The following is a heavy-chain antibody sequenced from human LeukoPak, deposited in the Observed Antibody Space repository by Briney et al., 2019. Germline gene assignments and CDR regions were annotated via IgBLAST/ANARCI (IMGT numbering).Heavy chain of an antibody. CDR1: GGSISSYY. Sequence: ASETLSLTCTVSGGSISSYYWSWIRQPAGKGLEWIGRIYTSGSTNYNPSLKSRVTMSVDTSKNQFSLKLSSVTAADTAVYYCAGTNTYYYDSSGYYGLRLGAFDIWGQGTMVTVSS. CDR2: IYTSGST. CDR3: AGTNTYYYDSSGYYGLRLGAFDI. D-gene: IGHD3-22*01. J-gene: IGHJ3*02. V-gene: IGHV4-4*07.